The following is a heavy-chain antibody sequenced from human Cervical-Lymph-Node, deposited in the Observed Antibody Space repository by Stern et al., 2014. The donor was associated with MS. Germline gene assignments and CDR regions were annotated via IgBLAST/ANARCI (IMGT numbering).Heavy chain of an antibody. CDR1: GGTFSSYA. D-gene: IGHD6-6*01. J-gene: IGHJ6*02. CDR2: IIPIFGTA. V-gene: IGHV1-69*12. Sequence: QDKLMQSGSEVKNPVYSVKVACKASGGTFSSYAISWVRQAPGQGLEWMGGIIPIFGTANYAQKFQGRVTITADESTSTAYMELSSLRSEDTAVYYCARDPLSARTTYYYYGMDVWGQGTTVTVSS. CDR3: ARDPLSARTTYYYYGMDV.